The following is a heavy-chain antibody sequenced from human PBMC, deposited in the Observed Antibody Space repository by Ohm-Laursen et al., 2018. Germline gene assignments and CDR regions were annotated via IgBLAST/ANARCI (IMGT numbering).Heavy chain of an antibody. CDR1: GDSLSSGPEN. V-gene: IGHV4-61*01. D-gene: IGHD1-1*01. CDR3: ARGRRTTGWPYFDN. CDR2: IYSGGNT. Sequence: SDTLSLTCTVSGDSLSSGPENWSWIRQPPGQGLEYIGFIYSGGNTNYNPSLKNRVTTSVDTSKNQFSLKLNSVTAADTAVYYCARGRRTTGWPYFDNWGPGTLVIVSP. J-gene: IGHJ4*02.